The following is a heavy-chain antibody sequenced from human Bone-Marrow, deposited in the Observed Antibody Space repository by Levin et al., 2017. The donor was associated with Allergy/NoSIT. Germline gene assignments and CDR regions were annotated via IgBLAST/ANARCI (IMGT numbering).Heavy chain of an antibody. D-gene: IGHD4-17*01. Sequence: PGGSLRLSCTASGFPFSVYNMHWVRQAPGTGLEWVAIISPDGNTKFYGDSVRGRFTISRDNSKNMLYLQMNSLRTYDTAVFYCAKDRHGDYDYWGQGTPVTDSS. CDR3: AKDRHGDYDY. CDR2: ISPDGNTK. V-gene: IGHV3-30*18. J-gene: IGHJ4*02. CDR1: GFPFSVYN.